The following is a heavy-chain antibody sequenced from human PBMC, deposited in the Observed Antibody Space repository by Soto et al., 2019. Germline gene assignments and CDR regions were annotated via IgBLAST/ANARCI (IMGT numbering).Heavy chain of an antibody. J-gene: IGHJ4*02. V-gene: IGHV3-23*01. CDR2: ISGSGGST. D-gene: IGHD2-15*01. CDR1: GFTFSSYA. Sequence: EVRLLESGGGLVQPGGSLRLSCAASGFTFSSYAMSWVRQAPGKGLEWVSAISGSGGSTYYADSVKGRFTISRDNSKNTLYLQMNSLRAEDTAVYYCAKHRSIKYCSGGSCYSGFDYWGQGTLVTVSS. CDR3: AKHRSIKYCSGGSCYSGFDY.